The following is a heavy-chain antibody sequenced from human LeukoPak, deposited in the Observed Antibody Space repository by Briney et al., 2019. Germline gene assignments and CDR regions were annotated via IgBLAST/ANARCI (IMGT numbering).Heavy chain of an antibody. Sequence: NLSETLSLTCTVSGGSISSYYWSWIRQPPGKGLEWIGYIYYSGSTNYNPSLKSQVTISVDTSKNQFSLELSSVTAADTAIYYCARGIAVAVTPFDYWGQGTLVTVSS. V-gene: IGHV4-59*01. CDR3: ARGIAVAVTPFDY. CDR2: IYYSGST. J-gene: IGHJ4*02. CDR1: GGSISSYY. D-gene: IGHD6-13*01.